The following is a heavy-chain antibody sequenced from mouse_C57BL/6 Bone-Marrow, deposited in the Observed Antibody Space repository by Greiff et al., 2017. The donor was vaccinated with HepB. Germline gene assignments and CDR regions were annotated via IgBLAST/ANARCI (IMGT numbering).Heavy chain of an antibody. D-gene: IGHD2-2*01. V-gene: IGHV1-55*01. CDR3: ATMVTTRAWFAY. Sequence: QVQLQQSGAELAKPGASVKLSCKASGYTFTSYWITWVKQRPGQGLEWIGDIYPGSGSTNYNEKFKSKATLTVDTSSSTAYMQLSSLTSEDSAVYYCATMVTTRAWFAYWGQGTLVTVSA. CDR2: IYPGSGST. CDR1: GYTFTSYW. J-gene: IGHJ3*01.